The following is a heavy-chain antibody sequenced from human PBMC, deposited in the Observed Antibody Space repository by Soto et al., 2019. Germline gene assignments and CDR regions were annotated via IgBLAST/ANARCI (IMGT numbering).Heavy chain of an antibody. CDR3: AKDRGGGGYPLSDS. CDR1: GFTFSRYD. D-gene: IGHD2-15*01. J-gene: IGHJ4*02. CDR2: FRGSAGTT. V-gene: IGHV3-23*01. Sequence: EVQLLESGGDLAQPGGSLRLACAASGFTFSRYDMSWVRQAPGKGLEWVSTFRGSAGTTYYADSVKGRFTISRDDSKNTLFLQMNSLRAEDTAIYYSAKDRGGGGYPLSDSWGQGTLVTVSS.